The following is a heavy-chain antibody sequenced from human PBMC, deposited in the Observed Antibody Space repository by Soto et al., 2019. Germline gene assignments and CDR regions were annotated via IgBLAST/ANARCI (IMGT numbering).Heavy chain of an antibody. J-gene: IGHJ4*02. Sequence: QPGGSLRLSCAASGFTFSNYAMSWVRQAPGKGLEWVSVISGSGGTTYYADSVNSRFTISRDNSKNTLYLQMNSLRAEDTAVYYCAKDAIGYYFDNSAYGALGHWGQGTLVTVSS. V-gene: IGHV3-23*01. D-gene: IGHD3-22*01. CDR3: AKDAIGYYFDNSAYGALGH. CDR1: GFTFSNYA. CDR2: ISGSGGTT.